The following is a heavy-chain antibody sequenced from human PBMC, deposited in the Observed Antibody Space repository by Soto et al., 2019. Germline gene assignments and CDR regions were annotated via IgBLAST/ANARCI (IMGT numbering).Heavy chain of an antibody. V-gene: IGHV4-30-2*01. J-gene: IGHJ5*01. CDR1: GGSISSGGYS. CDR3: ARGAGTGGDS. D-gene: IGHD6-13*01. CDR2: IFHSGTT. Sequence: QLQLQESGSGLVKPSETLSLTCAVSGGSISSGGYSWNWIRQPPGKGLEWIGNIFHSGTTYYNPSLKSRVTISVDRSKNHFSLELSSVTAADTAVYYCARGAGTGGDSWGQGTLVTVFS.